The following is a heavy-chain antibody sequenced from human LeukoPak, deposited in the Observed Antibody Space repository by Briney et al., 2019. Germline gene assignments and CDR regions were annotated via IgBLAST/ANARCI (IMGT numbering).Heavy chain of an antibody. V-gene: IGHV3-23*01. Sequence: GGSLRLSCPASGFTFSSYAMSWVRQAPGKGLEWVSAISGSGGSTYYADSVKGRFTISRDNSKNTLYLQMNSLRAEDTAVYYCAKDRQLWSYNPRVEYYFDYWGQGTLVTVSS. J-gene: IGHJ4*02. D-gene: IGHD5-18*01. CDR2: ISGSGGST. CDR1: GFTFSSYA. CDR3: AKDRQLWSYNPRVEYYFDY.